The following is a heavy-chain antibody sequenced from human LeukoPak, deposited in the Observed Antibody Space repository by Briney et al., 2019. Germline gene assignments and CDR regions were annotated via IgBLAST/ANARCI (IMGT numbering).Heavy chain of an antibody. J-gene: IGHJ2*01. V-gene: IGHV4-59*08. CDR2: IYYNGDT. Sequence: SETLSLTCTVSGGSIGHYYWSWVRQPPGQRLEWIGYIYYNGDTDYNPSLKSRVTVSVDTAKNQFSLKLSSVTAADTAVYYCARHRSAVAGDYTYWYFDLWGRGALVTVSS. CDR3: ARHRSAVAGDYTYWYFDL. D-gene: IGHD3-10*01. CDR1: GGSIGHYY.